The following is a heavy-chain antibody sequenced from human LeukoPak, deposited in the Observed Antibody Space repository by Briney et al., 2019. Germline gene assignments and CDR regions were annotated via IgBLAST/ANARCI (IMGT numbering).Heavy chain of an antibody. V-gene: IGHV3-48*02. CDR1: GFTFSSYS. CDR3: ARDHQHAFDI. CDR2: ISGSYSNI. Sequence: GGSLRLSCAASGFTFSSYSMNWVRQAPGKGLEWVSYISGSYSNIKYADSVKGRFTISRDNAKNSLYLRMNSLRDEDTAVYYCARDHQHAFDIWGQGTMVTVSS. J-gene: IGHJ3*02. D-gene: IGHD2-2*01.